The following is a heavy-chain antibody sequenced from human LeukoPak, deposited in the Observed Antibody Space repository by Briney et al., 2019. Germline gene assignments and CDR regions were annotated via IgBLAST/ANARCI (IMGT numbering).Heavy chain of an antibody. D-gene: IGHD3-22*01. CDR2: MNPNSGNT. Sequence: EASVKVSCKASGYTFTSYGISWVRQAPGQGLEWMGWMNPNSGNTGYAQKFQGRVTMTRNTSISTAYMELSSLRSEDTAVYYCTTYYYDSSGYYLGDWFDPWGQGTLVTVSS. V-gene: IGHV1-8*02. J-gene: IGHJ5*02. CDR1: GYTFTSYG. CDR3: TTYYYDSSGYYLGDWFDP.